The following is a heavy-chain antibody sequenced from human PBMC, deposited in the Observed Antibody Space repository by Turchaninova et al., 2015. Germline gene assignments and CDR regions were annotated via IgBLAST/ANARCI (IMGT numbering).Heavy chain of an antibody. CDR2: IYYSGST. CDR1: GGSISRYS. J-gene: IGHJ3*02. CDR3: ARDRLKSLERYFDWLRGDAFDI. Sequence: GLVKPSETLSLTCTVSGGSISRYSWGWIRQPPGKGLEWIRNIYYSGSTNYNPSLKSRVTISVDTSKGQFSLKLSSVTAADTAVYYCARDRLKSLERYFDWLRGDAFDIWGQGTMVTVSS. D-gene: IGHD3-9*01. V-gene: IGHV4-59*01.